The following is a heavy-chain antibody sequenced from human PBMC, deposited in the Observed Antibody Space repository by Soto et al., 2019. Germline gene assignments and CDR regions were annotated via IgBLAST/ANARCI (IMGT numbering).Heavy chain of an antibody. CDR1: GFTFSNSG. CDR2: ISSDGNTK. V-gene: IGHV3-30*03. J-gene: IGHJ4*02. CDR3: TGQVASGY. D-gene: IGHD2-8*02. Sequence: QVQLVESGGGVVQPGRSLRLSCAASGFTFSNSGMHWVRQAPGKGLEWVAVISSDGNTKYYADSVKGRFTISRDNSKNTLYLEMNGLRADYAALYYCTGQVASGYWGQGTLVTVSS.